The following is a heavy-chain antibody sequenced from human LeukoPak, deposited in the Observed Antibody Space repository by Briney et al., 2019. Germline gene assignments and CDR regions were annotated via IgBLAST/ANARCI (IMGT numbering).Heavy chain of an antibody. D-gene: IGHD4-17*01. Sequence: SETLSLTCTVSGCSISSGSYYWSWIRQPAGKGLEWIGRIYTSGSTNYNPSLKSRVTISVDTSKNQFSLKLSSVTAADTAVYYCARDGDTVTTDNWFDPWGQGTLVTVSS. J-gene: IGHJ5*02. CDR1: GCSISSGSYY. CDR3: ARDGDTVTTDNWFDP. V-gene: IGHV4-61*02. CDR2: IYTSGST.